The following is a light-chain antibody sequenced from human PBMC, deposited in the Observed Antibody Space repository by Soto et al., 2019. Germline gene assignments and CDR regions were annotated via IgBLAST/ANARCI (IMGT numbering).Light chain of an antibody. CDR1: QGIATY. J-gene: IGKJ4*01. CDR3: QKYNSAPLT. CDR2: ATS. Sequence: DVQMTQSSSSLSAFVGDRVTITCRASQGIATYLAWFQQKPGKVPKLLIYATSTLQSGVPSRFSGSGSGTDFTLTINSLPPEGVGTYYCQKYNSAPLTFGGGTKVEIK. V-gene: IGKV1-27*01.